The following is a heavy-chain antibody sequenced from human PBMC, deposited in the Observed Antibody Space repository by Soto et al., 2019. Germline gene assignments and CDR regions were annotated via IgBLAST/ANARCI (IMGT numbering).Heavy chain of an antibody. CDR2: ISGGGGTT. J-gene: IGHJ4*02. CDR3: AKDYGDNPFDY. CDR1: GFTFSSYA. Sequence: GGSLRLSCAASGFTFSSYAMSWVRQAPGKGLEWVSAISGGGGTTYYADSVKGRFTISRDNSQNTLYLQMNSLRAEDTAVYYCAKDYGDNPFDYWGQGTLVNVSS. D-gene: IGHD4-17*01. V-gene: IGHV3-23*01.